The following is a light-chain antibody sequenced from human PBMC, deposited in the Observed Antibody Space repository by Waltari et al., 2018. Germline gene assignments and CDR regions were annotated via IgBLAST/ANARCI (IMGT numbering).Light chain of an antibody. CDR3: QQSYSTLLFT. CDR1: KTIYNF. J-gene: IGKJ3*01. Sequence: IQLSQSASSLSAFVGDRITITCRASKTIYNFLNWYQQKPGKAPKLLIYTASSLQSGVPSRFSGSGSGTDYTLTISSLQPEDYATYYCQQSYSTLLFTFGPGTKVDIK. CDR2: TAS. V-gene: IGKV1-39*01.